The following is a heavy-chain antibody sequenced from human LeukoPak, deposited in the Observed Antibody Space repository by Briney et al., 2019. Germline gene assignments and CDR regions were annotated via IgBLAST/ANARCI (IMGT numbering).Heavy chain of an antibody. CDR1: GFTFSSYS. D-gene: IGHD3-22*01. Sequence: GGSLRLSCAASGFTFSSYSMNWVRQAPGKGLEWVSSISSSSSYIYYADSVKGRFTISRANAKNSLYLQMNNLRAEDTAVYYCARDRYYYDSSGEDAFDIWGQGTMVTVSS. J-gene: IGHJ3*02. CDR3: ARDRYYYDSSGEDAFDI. V-gene: IGHV3-21*01. CDR2: ISSSSSYI.